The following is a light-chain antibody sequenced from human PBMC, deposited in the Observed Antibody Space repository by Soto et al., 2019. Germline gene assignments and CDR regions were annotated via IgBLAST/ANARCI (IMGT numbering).Light chain of an antibody. Sequence: QSALTQPASVSGSPGQSITISCTGTINDFGNYNLVSWYQHYPGQAPKLMLYEGSKRPSGVSDRFSGSKFGSTASLTISGLQAEDEADYYCCSYAGTSTFVFGGGTQLTVL. CDR1: INDFGNYNL. CDR3: CSYAGTSTFV. CDR2: EGS. V-gene: IGLV2-23*03. J-gene: IGLJ3*02.